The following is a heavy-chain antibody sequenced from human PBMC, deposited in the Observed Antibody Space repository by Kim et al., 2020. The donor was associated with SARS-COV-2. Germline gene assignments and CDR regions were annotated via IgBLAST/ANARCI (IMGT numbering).Heavy chain of an antibody. V-gene: IGHV3-30*04. J-gene: IGHJ6*02. Sequence: GGSLRLSCAASGFTFSSYAMHWVRQAPGKGLEWVAVISYDGSNKYYADSVKGRFTISRDNSKNTLYLQMNSLRAEDTAVHYCAREGYCSGGSCYNYYYYGMDVWGQGTTVTVSS. D-gene: IGHD2-15*01. CDR1: GFTFSSYA. CDR3: AREGYCSGGSCYNYYYYGMDV. CDR2: ISYDGSNK.